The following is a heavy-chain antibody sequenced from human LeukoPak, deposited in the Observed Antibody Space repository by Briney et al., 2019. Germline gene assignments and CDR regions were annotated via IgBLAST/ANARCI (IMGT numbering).Heavy chain of an antibody. CDR1: GGSIRSSSYY. J-gene: IGHJ3*01. V-gene: IGHV3-7*01. CDR2: IKQDGSEK. Sequence: PSETLSLTCTVSGGSIRSSSYYWGWVRQTPGKGLEWVANIKQDGSEKYYVDSVKGRFTISRDNAKSSLYLQMSSLRAEDTAIYYCARDRVGDSDAFDVWGQGTVVTVSS. D-gene: IGHD2-21*01. CDR3: ARDRVGDSDAFDV.